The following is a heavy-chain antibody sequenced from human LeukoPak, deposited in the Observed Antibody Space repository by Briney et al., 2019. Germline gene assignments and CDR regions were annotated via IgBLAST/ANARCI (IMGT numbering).Heavy chain of an antibody. V-gene: IGHV4-39*01. J-gene: IGHJ4*02. CDR3: ARHKNPHPFGVVIYSWAFDY. D-gene: IGHD3-3*01. CDR2: VYYSGHT. Sequence: SETLSLTCTVSGDSISTSTTYHWGWIRQPPGKGLEWIGRVYYSGHTYYNSSLKSRVTISVDTSKNQFSLKLSSVSAADTAVYYCARHKNPHPFGVVIYSWAFDYWGQGTLVTVSS. CDR1: GDSISTSTTYH.